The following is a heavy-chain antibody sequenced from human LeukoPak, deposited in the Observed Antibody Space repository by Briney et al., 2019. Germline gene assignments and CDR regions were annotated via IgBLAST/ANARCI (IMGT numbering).Heavy chain of an antibody. V-gene: IGHV4-59*01. CDR2: IYYSGST. CDR3: AREKWFGEKGGAFDI. Sequence: SETLSLTCTVSGGSISSYYWSWIRQPPGKGLEWIGYIYYSGSTNYNPSLKSRVTISVDTSKNQFSLKLSSVTAADTAVYYCAREKWFGEKGGAFDIWGQGTMVTVSS. CDR1: GGSISSYY. J-gene: IGHJ3*02. D-gene: IGHD3-10*01.